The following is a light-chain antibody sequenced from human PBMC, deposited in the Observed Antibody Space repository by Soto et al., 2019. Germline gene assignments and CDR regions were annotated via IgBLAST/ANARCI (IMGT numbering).Light chain of an antibody. CDR3: HQFGSSPLDT. CDR2: RAS. CDR1: QTISSSF. J-gene: IGKJ3*01. Sequence: EIGLTQSPGTLSLSPAERATLSCRASQTISSSFLAWYQQKPGQAPRLLIYRASRRAPGIPDRFSGSGSWTDFTLTISRLEPEDFAVYYCHQFGSSPLDTFGPGTKVEIK. V-gene: IGKV3-20*01.